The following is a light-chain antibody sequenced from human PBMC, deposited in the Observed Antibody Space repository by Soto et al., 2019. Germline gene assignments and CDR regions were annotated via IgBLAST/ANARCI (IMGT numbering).Light chain of an antibody. J-gene: IGKJ3*01. CDR3: QQFGTIPFT. CDR1: QSVSSTY. V-gene: IGKV3-20*01. CDR2: GAS. Sequence: EIVLTQSPGTLSLSPGERATLSCRASQSVSSTYLGWYQQKPGQAPRLLISGASNRATGIPDRFSGSGSGTAFTLTIRRLAPEDFAVYYCQQFGTIPFTFGPGTKVDV.